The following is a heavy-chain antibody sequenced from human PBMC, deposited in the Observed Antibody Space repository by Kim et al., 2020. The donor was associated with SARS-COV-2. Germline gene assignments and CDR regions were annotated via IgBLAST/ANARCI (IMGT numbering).Heavy chain of an antibody. CDR1: KDIFPKSW. V-gene: IGHV5-51*01. Sequence: GESLKISCKISKDIFPKSWINWVRQMPGGGLEWMGHIYSGDSEVKYSPSFEGQVTFSVDKSINTAYVQWGSLKTSDTAIYYCARQWQQFFDHWGQGTLVTVSS. CDR3: ARQWQQFFDH. D-gene: IGHD5-12*01. J-gene: IGHJ4*02. CDR2: IYSGDSEV.